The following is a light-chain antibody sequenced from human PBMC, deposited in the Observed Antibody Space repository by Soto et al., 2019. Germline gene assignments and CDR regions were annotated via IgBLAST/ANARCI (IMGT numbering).Light chain of an antibody. CDR1: TNL. V-gene: IGLV2-23*01. CDR3: CSYETSAV. J-gene: IGLJ3*02. Sequence: QSALTQPASVSGSPGQSITISCTGTTNLVSWYQQLPAKAPKLLIYEDTKRPSGVSNRFSGSKSGNTASLTVSGLQAKDEADYYCCSYETSAVFGGGTKLTVL. CDR2: EDT.